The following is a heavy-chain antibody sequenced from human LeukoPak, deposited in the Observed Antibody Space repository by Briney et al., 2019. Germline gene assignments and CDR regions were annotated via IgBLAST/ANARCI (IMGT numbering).Heavy chain of an antibody. V-gene: IGHV4-61*02. CDR3: ARDRWFDP. CDR2: VYTSGST. CDR1: GGSISSGNFY. J-gene: IGHJ5*02. Sequence: SQTLSLTCTVSGGSISSGNFYWSWIRQPAGKGLEWIGRVYTSGSTNYNPSLKSRVTISVDTSKNQFSLKLSSVTAADTAVYYCARDRWFDPWGQGTLVTVSS.